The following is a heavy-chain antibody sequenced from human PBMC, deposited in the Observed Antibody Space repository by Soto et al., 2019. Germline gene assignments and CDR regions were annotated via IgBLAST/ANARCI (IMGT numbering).Heavy chain of an antibody. V-gene: IGHV3-49*03. J-gene: IGHJ4*02. CDR2: IRSKAYGGTT. CDR1: GFTFGDYA. CDR3: TREGFPPAANTAMVTFYETLYFDY. Sequence: GGSLRLSCTASGFTFGDYAMSWFRQAPGKGLEWVGFIRSKAYGGTTEYAASLKGRFTISRDDSKSIAYLQMNSLKTGDKAVYYFTREGFPPAANTAMVTFYETLYFDYWGQGTLVTVSS. D-gene: IGHD5-18*01.